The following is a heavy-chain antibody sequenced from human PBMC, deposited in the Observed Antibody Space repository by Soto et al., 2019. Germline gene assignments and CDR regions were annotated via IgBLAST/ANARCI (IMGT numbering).Heavy chain of an antibody. V-gene: IGHV3-23*04. CDR2: ISGSGNSP. Sequence: EVQLVESGGRLVQRGGSLRLSCSGSGFIFGDHVMDWVRQAPGGGLEWVAGISGSGNSPFFRDSVKGRFTISRDNSKNTVYLEMNNLRDEDSAMYFCARGTHSYSGSHELDAWGLGTLVTVSS. J-gene: IGHJ5*02. D-gene: IGHD1-26*01. CDR1: GFIFGDHV. CDR3: ARGTHSYSGSHELDA.